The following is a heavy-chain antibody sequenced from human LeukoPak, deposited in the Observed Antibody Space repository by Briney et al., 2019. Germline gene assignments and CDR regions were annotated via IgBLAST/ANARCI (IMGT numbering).Heavy chain of an antibody. D-gene: IGHD3-10*01. CDR1: GFTVSNYH. CDR3: ARGGSGSYYGFDY. J-gene: IGHJ4*02. V-gene: IGHV3-53*01. CDR2: IYAGGST. Sequence: GGSLRLSCAASGFTVSNYHMSWVRQAPGKGLEWVSVIYAGGSTYYAASVKGRFIISRDTSKSTLSLQMSSLRAEDTAVYYCARGGSGSYYGFDYWGQGTLVSVSS.